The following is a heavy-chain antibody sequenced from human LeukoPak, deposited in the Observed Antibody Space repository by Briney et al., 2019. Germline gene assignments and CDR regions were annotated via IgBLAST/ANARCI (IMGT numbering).Heavy chain of an antibody. CDR3: ASGVRQWLEHDY. Sequence: ASVKVSCKASGGTFSSYAISWVRQAPGQGLEWMGGIIPIFGTANYAQKFQGRVTITADESTSTAYVELSSLRSEDTAVYYCASGVRQWLEHDYWGQGTLVTVSS. J-gene: IGHJ4*02. V-gene: IGHV1-69*01. D-gene: IGHD6-19*01. CDR2: IIPIFGTA. CDR1: GGTFSSYA.